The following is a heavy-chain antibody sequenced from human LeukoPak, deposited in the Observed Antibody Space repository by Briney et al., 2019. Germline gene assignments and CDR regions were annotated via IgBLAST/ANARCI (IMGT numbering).Heavy chain of an antibody. CDR2: IYSTGTT. D-gene: IGHD1-26*01. J-gene: IGHJ5*02. CDR3: ARDRPDTTSPTTLGRFDP. Sequence: SETLSLTCSVSGDSISSGGYYWHWIRQHAEKGFEWIGYIYSTGTTYYNPSLTSRLTMSLDTSKNQFSLKVTSVTAADTAVYFCARDRPDTTSPTTLGRFDPWGQGTLVTVSS. CDR1: GDSISSGGYY. V-gene: IGHV4-31*03.